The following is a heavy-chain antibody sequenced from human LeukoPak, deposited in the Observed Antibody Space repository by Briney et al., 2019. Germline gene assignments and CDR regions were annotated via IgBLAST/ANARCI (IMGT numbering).Heavy chain of an antibody. D-gene: IGHD2-2*01. CDR2: INPIGGTT. J-gene: IGHJ4*02. CDR3: ARAPMGTAALY. CDR1: GYTFTSYY. V-gene: IGHV1-46*01. Sequence: EASVKVSCKASGYTFTSYYIHWVRQAPGQGLEWMGIINPIGGTTDYAQKFQGRVTMTRDTSTSTVYMELSSLTFDDTAFYYCARAPMGTAALYWGQGTLITVSS.